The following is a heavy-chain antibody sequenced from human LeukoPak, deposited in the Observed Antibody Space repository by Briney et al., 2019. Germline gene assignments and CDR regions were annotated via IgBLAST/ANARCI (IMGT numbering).Heavy chain of an antibody. Sequence: SETLSLTCAVYGGSFSGYYWSWIRQPPGKGLEWIGEINHSGSTNYNPSLKSRVTISVDTSKNQFSLKLSSVTAADTAVYYCARDPIAAAGRTVRYFDYWGQGTLVTVSS. V-gene: IGHV4-34*01. CDR1: GGSFSGYY. J-gene: IGHJ4*02. CDR3: ARDPIAAAGRTVRYFDY. D-gene: IGHD6-13*01. CDR2: INHSGST.